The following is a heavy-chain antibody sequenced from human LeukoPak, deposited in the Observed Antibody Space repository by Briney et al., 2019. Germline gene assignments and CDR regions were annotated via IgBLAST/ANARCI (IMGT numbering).Heavy chain of an antibody. CDR1: GGSISSYY. J-gene: IGHJ2*01. D-gene: IGHD3-10*01. CDR2: MYTSGST. V-gene: IGHV4-4*07. CDR3: AREDQLLWFGDPYWYFDL. Sequence: SETLSLTCTVSGGSISSYYWSWIRQPAGKGLEWIGRMYTSGSTNYNPSLKSRVTMSVDTSKNQFSLKLSSVTAADTAVYYCAREDQLLWFGDPYWYFDLWGRGTLVTVSS.